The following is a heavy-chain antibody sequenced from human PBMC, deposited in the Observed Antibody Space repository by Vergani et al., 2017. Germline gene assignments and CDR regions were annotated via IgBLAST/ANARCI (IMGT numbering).Heavy chain of an antibody. D-gene: IGHD3-10*01. CDR2: IIPIFGTA. V-gene: IGHV1-69*13. CDR3: ARALVREVISSAGCLGDY. J-gene: IGHJ4*02. CDR1: GGTFSSYA. Sequence: QVQLVQSGAEVKKPGSSVKVSCKASGGTFSSYAISWVRQAPGQGLEWMRRIIPIFGTANYAQKFQGRVTITADESTSTAYMELSSLRSEDTAVYYCARALVREVISSAGCLGDYWGQGTLVTVSS.